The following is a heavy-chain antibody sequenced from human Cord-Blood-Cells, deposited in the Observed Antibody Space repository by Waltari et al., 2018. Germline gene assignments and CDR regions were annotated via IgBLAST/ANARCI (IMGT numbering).Heavy chain of an antibody. Sequence: QVQLVQSGAEVKKPGSSVKVSCKASGGTFSSYAISWARQAPGQGLEWMGRIIPILGIANYAQKFQGRVTITADKSTSTAHMELSSLRSEDTAVYYCAREFITIFGVVTPPGYYYYMDVWGKGTTVTVSS. CDR2: IIPILGIA. V-gene: IGHV1-69*09. J-gene: IGHJ6*03. D-gene: IGHD3-3*01. CDR3: AREFITIFGVVTPPGYYYYMDV. CDR1: GGTFSSYA.